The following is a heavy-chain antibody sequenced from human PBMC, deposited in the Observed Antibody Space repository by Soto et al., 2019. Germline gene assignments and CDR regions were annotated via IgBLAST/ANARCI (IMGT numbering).Heavy chain of an antibody. CDR2: VWYDGDNK. D-gene: IGHD7-27*01. J-gene: IGHJ4*02. CDR1: GSTFSSYG. V-gene: IGHV3-33*01. CDR3: ARVDDWGSGYHFDY. Sequence: QVQLVESGGGVVQPGRSLRLSCAASGSTFSSYGMHWVRQAPGKGLEWVAVVWYDGDNKYYADSVKGRFTISRDNSKNTLYLQMNSLRAEDTAVYYCARVDDWGSGYHFDYWGQGTLVTVSS.